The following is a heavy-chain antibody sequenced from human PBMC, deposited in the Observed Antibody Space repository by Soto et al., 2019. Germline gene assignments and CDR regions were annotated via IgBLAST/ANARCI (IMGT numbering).Heavy chain of an antibody. CDR3: AASTFLSGVSGYFHLDF. J-gene: IGHJ4*02. CDR1: GDTFNNYA. V-gene: IGHV1-69*06. Sequence: QVHLVQSGTEVKKPGSSVKVSCKASGDTFNNYAISWVRQAPGQGLQWMGGIIPIYDSPSYAQGSHNRVTITADRSTSTSHLELNGLTSEYTAVYYCAASTFLSGVSGYFHLDFWGQVTLVTVSS. CDR2: IIPIYDSP. D-gene: IGHD3-3*01.